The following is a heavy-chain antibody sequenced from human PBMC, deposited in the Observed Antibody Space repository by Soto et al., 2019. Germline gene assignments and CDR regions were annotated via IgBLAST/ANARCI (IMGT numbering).Heavy chain of an antibody. CDR1: GFTLRTYS. V-gene: IGHV3-23*01. J-gene: IGHJ6*03. CDR3: AKEGGPPRPESYYYYYMDV. CDR2: ISGSGGST. D-gene: IGHD6-6*01. Sequence: PGGSLRLSCAASGFTLRTYSMSWVRQSPGKGPEWVSAISGSGGSTYYADSVKGRFTISRDNFMNTLYLQMNSLKAEDTAVYYSAKEGGPPRPESYYYYYMDVWGKGTTVTVSS.